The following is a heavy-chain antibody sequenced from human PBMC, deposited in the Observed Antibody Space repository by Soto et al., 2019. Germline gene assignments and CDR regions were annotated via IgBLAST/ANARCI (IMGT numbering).Heavy chain of an antibody. D-gene: IGHD5-12*01. Sequence: GGSLRLSCAVSGFTFRYFAMNWVRQAPGKGLEWVSSISSTGGSIYYAESLKGRFTVSRDNAQNFLYLQMNRLRVEDTAVYYCARAAREMATTPHGYWGQGTLVTVSS. V-gene: IGHV3-21*06. J-gene: IGHJ4*02. CDR1: GFTFRYFA. CDR2: ISSTGGSI. CDR3: ARAAREMATTPHGY.